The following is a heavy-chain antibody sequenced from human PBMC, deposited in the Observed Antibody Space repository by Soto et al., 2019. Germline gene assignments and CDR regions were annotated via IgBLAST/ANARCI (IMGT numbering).Heavy chain of an antibody. Sequence: PGGSLRLSCAASGFTFSSYGMHWVRQAPGKGLEWVAVISYDGSNKYYADSVKGRFTISRDNSKNTLYLQMNSLRAEDTAVYYCAKDVGNGSGDFDWLPTYYYYGMDVWGQGTTVTVSS. CDR3: AKDVGNGSGDFDWLPTYYYYGMDV. V-gene: IGHV3-30*18. CDR1: GFTFSSYG. D-gene: IGHD3-9*01. J-gene: IGHJ6*02. CDR2: ISYDGSNK.